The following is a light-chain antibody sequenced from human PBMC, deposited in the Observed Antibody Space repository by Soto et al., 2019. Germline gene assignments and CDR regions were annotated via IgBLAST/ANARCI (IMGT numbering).Light chain of an antibody. Sequence: EIVLTQSPATLSLSPGERATLSCRASQSVSSYLAWYQQKPGQARRLLIYDASNRATGIPARFSGSGSGTDFTLTISSLEPEDFAVYCCQQRSNWPPYTFGQGTKLEIK. V-gene: IGKV3-11*01. J-gene: IGKJ2*01. CDR2: DAS. CDR3: QQRSNWPPYT. CDR1: QSVSSY.